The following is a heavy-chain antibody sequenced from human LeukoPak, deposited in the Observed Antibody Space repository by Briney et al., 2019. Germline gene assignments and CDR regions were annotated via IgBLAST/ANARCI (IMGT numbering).Heavy chain of an antibody. J-gene: IGHJ4*02. CDR2: IYSGGST. CDR1: GFTFNRHW. Sequence: GGSLRLSCAASGFTFNRHWMTWVRQAPGKGLEWVSVIYSGGSTYYADSVKGRFTISRDNSKNTLYLQMNSLRAEDTAVYYCARGRYSYGTLFDYWGQGTLVTVSS. V-gene: IGHV3-66*01. CDR3: ARGRYSYGTLFDY. D-gene: IGHD5-18*01.